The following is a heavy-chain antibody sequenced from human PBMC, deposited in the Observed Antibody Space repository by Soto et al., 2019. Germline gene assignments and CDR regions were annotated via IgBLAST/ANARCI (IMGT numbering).Heavy chain of an antibody. CDR3: ARSQGSSTSLEIYYYYYYGMDV. Sequence: QVQLVQSGAEVKKPGSSVKVSCKASGGTFSSYGISWVRQAPGQGLEWMGGIIPISGTANYAQKFQGRVTITAHESTSTVYMELSSLRSEDTAVYFCARSQGSSTSLEIYYYYYYGMDVWGQGTTVTVSS. CDR2: IIPISGTA. J-gene: IGHJ6*02. D-gene: IGHD2-2*01. V-gene: IGHV1-69*01. CDR1: GGTFSSYG.